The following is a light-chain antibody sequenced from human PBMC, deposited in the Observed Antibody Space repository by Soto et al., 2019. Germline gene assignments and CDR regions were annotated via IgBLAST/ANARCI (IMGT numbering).Light chain of an antibody. J-gene: IGLJ3*02. CDR1: ISDVGSYSY. Sequence: QSVLTQPASVSGSPGQSITISCTGTISDVGSYSYVSWYQQHPGKAPHLMIYGVTIRPSGVSSRFSGSKSGNTASLTISGLQAEDEADYYCSSFASSSTLVFGGGTKLTVL. V-gene: IGLV2-14*01. CDR2: GVT. CDR3: SSFASSSTLV.